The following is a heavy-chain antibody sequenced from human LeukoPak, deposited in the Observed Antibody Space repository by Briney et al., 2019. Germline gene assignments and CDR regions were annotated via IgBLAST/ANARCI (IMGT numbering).Heavy chain of an antibody. CDR3: AKEYSSSWYEGAFDI. D-gene: IGHD6-13*01. CDR1: GFTFSSYG. J-gene: IGHJ3*02. CDR2: ISGSGGST. V-gene: IGHV3-23*01. Sequence: GGSLRLSCAASGFTFSSYGMHWLRQAPGKGLEWVSSISGSGGSTYNADSVKGRFTISRDNSKNTLYLQMNRLRAEDTAVYYCAKEYSSSWYEGAFDIWGQGTMVTVSS.